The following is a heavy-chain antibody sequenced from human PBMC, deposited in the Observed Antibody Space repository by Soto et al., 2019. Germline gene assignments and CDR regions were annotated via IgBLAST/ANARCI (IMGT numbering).Heavy chain of an antibody. CDR1: GFTFSNAW. CDR3: TTGVFRPWDSYDSMGGE. V-gene: IGHV3-15*01. Sequence: PGGSLRLSCAASGFTFSNAWMSWVRQAPGKGLEWVGRIKSKTDGGTTDYAAPVKGRFTISRDDSKNTLYLQMNSLKTEDTAVYYCTTGVFRPWDSYDSMGGEWGQGTLVTVSS. D-gene: IGHD3-22*01. CDR2: IKSKTDGGTT. J-gene: IGHJ4*02.